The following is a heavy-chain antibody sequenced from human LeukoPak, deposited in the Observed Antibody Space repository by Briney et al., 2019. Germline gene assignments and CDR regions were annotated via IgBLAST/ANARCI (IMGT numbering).Heavy chain of an antibody. CDR1: GFTFDDYG. CDR2: ISPDGSAK. V-gene: IGHV3-7*01. Sequence: GGSLRLSCAASGFTFDDYGMSWVRQAPGGGLELVANISPDGSAKSCMDSVKGRCAISRDNARKSLYLQMNSLRAEDTAVYYCATQEFSKFDNWGQGALVTVSS. CDR3: ATQEFSKFDN. J-gene: IGHJ4*02. D-gene: IGHD3-10*01.